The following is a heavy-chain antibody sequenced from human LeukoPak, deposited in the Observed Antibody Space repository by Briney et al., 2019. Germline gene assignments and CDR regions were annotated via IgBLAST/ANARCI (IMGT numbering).Heavy chain of an antibody. J-gene: IGHJ4*02. V-gene: IGHV5-51*01. CDR1: GCTFRSYW. CDR3: ARFSAPFDF. D-gene: IGHD6-13*01. Sequence: GESLKISCKASGCTFRSYWIGWVRQVPGKGLEWMGIIFPGDSETRYSPSFEGQVTISADESTNTAYLHWSSLRASDTAIYYCARFSAPFDFWGQGTLVTVSS. CDR2: IFPGDSET.